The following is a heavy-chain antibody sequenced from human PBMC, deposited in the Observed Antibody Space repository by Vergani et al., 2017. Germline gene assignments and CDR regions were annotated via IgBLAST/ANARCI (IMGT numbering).Heavy chain of an antibody. Sequence: EVQLVESGGGLVKPGGSLRLSCAASGFTFSSYSMNWARQAPGKGLEWVSSISSSSSYIYYADSVKGRFTISRDNAKNSLYLQMNSLRAEDTAVYYCARVGDYDILTGYYYYYGMDVWGQGTTVTVSS. D-gene: IGHD3-9*01. CDR2: ISSSSSYI. CDR3: ARVGDYDILTGYYYYYGMDV. V-gene: IGHV3-21*01. CDR1: GFTFSSYS. J-gene: IGHJ6*02.